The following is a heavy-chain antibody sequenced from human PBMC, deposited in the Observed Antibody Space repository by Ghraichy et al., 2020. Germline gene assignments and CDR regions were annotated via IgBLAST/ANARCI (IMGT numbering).Heavy chain of an antibody. CDR1: GGSISSSSYY. CDR3: ARQGWQNWFDP. V-gene: IGHV4-39*01. J-gene: IGHJ5*02. Sequence: SETLSLTCTVSGGSISSSSYYWGWICQPPGKGLEWIGNIYYSGSTYYNPSLKSRVTISVDTSKNQFSLKLSSVTTADTAVYYCARQGWQNWFDPWGQGTLVTVSS. D-gene: IGHD2-15*01. CDR2: IYYSGST.